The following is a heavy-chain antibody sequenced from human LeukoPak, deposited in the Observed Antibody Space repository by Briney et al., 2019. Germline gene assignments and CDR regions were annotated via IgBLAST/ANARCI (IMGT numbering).Heavy chain of an antibody. CDR2: IYSGGST. CDR1: GFTVSSNY. Sequence: GGSLRLSCAASGFTVSSNYMSWVRQAPGKGLEWVSVIYSGGSTYYADSVKGRFTISRDNSKNTLYLQMNSLRAEDTAVYYCAKGRVGAKYYFDYWGQGTLVTVSS. V-gene: IGHV3-66*01. CDR3: AKGRVGAKYYFDY. D-gene: IGHD1-26*01. J-gene: IGHJ4*02.